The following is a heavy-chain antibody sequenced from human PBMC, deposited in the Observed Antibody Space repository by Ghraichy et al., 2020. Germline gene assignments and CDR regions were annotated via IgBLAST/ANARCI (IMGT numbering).Heavy chain of an antibody. CDR1: GFTFSNFA. Sequence: GGSLRLSCAASGFTFSNFALSWVRQAPGKGLEWVSAITVSGGSPYYADSVKGRFTISRDNSKNTLYLQMNSLRVDDTAVYYCARNYRYFDNWGQGTLVTVSS. V-gene: IGHV3-23*01. J-gene: IGHJ4*02. CDR2: ITVSGGSP. CDR3: ARNYRYFDN. D-gene: IGHD3-16*02.